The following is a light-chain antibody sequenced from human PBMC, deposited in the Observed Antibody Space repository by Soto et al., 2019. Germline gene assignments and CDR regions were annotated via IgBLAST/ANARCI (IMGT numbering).Light chain of an antibody. CDR2: KAS. V-gene: IGKV1-5*03. J-gene: IGKJ2*01. Sequence: DIQMTQSPSTLSASIGDTVIITCRASQSINSWWAWYQQKPGKAPKLLIHKASTLESGVPSRFSGSESGTEFTLTISSLQPDDFATFYCQQYARFPYTFGQGTKLEIK. CDR1: QSINSW. CDR3: QQYARFPYT.